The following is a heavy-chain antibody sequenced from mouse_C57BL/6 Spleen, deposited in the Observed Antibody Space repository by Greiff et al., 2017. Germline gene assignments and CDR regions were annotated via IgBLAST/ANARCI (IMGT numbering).Heavy chain of an antibody. Sequence: EVKLVESGGDLVKPGGSLKLSCAASGFTFSSYGMSWVRQTPDKRLEWVATISSGGSYTYYPDSVKGRFTISRDNAKNTLYLQMSSLKSEDTAMYYCAELGRWAYWGQGTLVTVSA. CDR2: ISSGGSYT. CDR1: GFTFSSYG. J-gene: IGHJ3*01. CDR3: AELGRWAY. V-gene: IGHV5-6*01. D-gene: IGHD4-1*01.